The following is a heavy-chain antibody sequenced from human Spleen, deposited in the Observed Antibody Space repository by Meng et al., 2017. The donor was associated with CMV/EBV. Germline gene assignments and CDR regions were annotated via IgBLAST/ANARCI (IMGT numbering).Heavy chain of an antibody. CDR2: IIPILGTA. CDR1: GGTFSSHG. V-gene: IGHV1-69*05. J-gene: IGHJ4*02. Sequence: SVQVSCKASGGTFSSHGISWVRQAPGQGLEWVGGIIPILGTANYAQKFQGRVTITTDESTSTAYMELSDLRSEDTAVYYCARGDSSAYFTTTFDYWGQGTLVTVSS. D-gene: IGHD3-22*01. CDR3: ARGDSSAYFTTTFDY.